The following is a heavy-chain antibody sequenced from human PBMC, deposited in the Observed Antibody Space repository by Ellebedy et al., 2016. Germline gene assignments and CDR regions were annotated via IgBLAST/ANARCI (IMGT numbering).Heavy chain of an antibody. D-gene: IGHD6-6*01. CDR1: GFIFDDAA. V-gene: IGHV3-9*01. Sequence: SLKISXVGSGFIFDDAAMHWVRPAPGKGLEWVSGINWNSGIIGYADSVKGRFTISRDNAKNSLYLQMNSLRPEDTALYYCAKDTSDYYGLDVWGQGTTVTVSS. J-gene: IGHJ6*02. CDR3: AKDTSDYYGLDV. CDR2: INWNSGII.